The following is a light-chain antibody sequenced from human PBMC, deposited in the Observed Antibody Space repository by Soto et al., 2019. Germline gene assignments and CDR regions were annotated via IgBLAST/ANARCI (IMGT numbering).Light chain of an antibody. CDR2: DAS. Sequence: DIQMTQSPSTLSASVGDRVTIACRASQSISTWLAWYQQRPGKAPEVLIYDASSLKGGVPSKFSGSGSGTEFTLTISDLQPDDSATYYFQQYSSYWTFGHGTKVEI. V-gene: IGKV1-5*01. CDR3: QQYSSYWT. J-gene: IGKJ1*01. CDR1: QSISTW.